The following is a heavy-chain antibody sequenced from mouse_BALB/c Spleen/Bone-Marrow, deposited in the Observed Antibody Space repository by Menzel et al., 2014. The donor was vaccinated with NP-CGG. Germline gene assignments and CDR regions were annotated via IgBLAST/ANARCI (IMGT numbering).Heavy chain of an antibody. CDR3: AVYVYEGFAY. CDR2: IDPANGNT. V-gene: IGHV14-3*02. CDR1: GFNIKDTY. J-gene: IGHJ3*01. D-gene: IGHD2-2*01. Sequence: EVQLQQSGAELVKPGASVKLSCTASGFNIKDTYMHWVKRRPEQGLEWIGRIDPANGNTKYDPKFQGKATITADTSSNTAYLQLSSLTSEDTAVYYCAVYVYEGFAYWGQGTLVTVSA.